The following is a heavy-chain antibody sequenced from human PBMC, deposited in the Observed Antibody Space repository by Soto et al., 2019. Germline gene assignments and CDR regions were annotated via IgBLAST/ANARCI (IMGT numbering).Heavy chain of an antibody. CDR3: ARGGYYDSSGSRNYFYYGMNV. V-gene: IGHV1-18*01. D-gene: IGHD3-22*01. J-gene: IGHJ6*02. Sequence: ASMKVSCKGSGYTFTSYGMHWVRPAPGQRLEWMGWVSPYDGYTNYAQILQGRVSMTTDTSTKTAYMEVRSLRSDDTAVYYCARGGYYDSSGSRNYFYYGMNVWGQGTTVTVS. CDR1: GYTFTSYG. CDR2: VSPYDGYT.